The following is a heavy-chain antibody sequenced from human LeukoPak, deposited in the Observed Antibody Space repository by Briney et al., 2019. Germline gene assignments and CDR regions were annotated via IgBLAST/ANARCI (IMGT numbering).Heavy chain of an antibody. V-gene: IGHV3-23*01. CDR1: GFTFSSYA. D-gene: IGHD3-3*01. Sequence: PGGSMRLSCAASGFTFSSYAMSWVRQAPGKVLEWVSAISASGGSTYYADSVKGRFTISRDNSKNTLYLQMNSLRAEDTAVYYCAKSMDTIFGVVPHDYWGQGTLVTVSS. CDR3: AKSMDTIFGVVPHDY. J-gene: IGHJ4*02. CDR2: ISASGGST.